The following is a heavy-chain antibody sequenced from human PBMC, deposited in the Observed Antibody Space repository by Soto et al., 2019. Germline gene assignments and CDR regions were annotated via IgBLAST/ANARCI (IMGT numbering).Heavy chain of an antibody. Sequence: QVQLQQWGAGLLKPSETLSLTCAVYGGSFSGYYWSWIRQPPGKGLEWIGEINHSGSTNYNPSLKSRVTISVDTSKNQFSLKLSSVTAADTAVYYCARGGWEPRDYFDYWGQGTLVTVSS. V-gene: IGHV4-34*01. CDR1: GGSFSGYY. J-gene: IGHJ4*02. CDR2: INHSGST. CDR3: ARGGWEPRDYFDY. D-gene: IGHD1-26*01.